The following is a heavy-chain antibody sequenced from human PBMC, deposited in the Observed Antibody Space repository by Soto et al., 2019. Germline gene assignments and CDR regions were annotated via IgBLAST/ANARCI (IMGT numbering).Heavy chain of an antibody. CDR2: INAGNGNT. V-gene: IGHV1-3*01. J-gene: IGHJ6*01. Sequence: ASVKVSCKASGYTFTSYAMHWVRQAPGQRLEWMGWINAGNGNTKYSQKFQGRVTITRNTSASTAYMELSSLRSEDTAVYYCVRHINDFWSGYMGHWGQGPAVTVSS. CDR1: GYTFTSYA. D-gene: IGHD3-3*01. CDR3: VRHINDFWSGYMGH.